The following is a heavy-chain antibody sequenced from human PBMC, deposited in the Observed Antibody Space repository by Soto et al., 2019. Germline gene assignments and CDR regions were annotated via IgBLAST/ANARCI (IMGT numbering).Heavy chain of an antibody. CDR3: ARDRDDYGSGNYYNRIDF. CDR1: GGIFSTYA. Sequence: QVQLVQSGAEVKKPGSSVKVSCKASGGIFSTYAISWLRQAPGQGLEGMGGIIPIFGTPNYAQRFQGRVTITEDESTSTAYMELSRLRSEDTAVYYCARDRDDYGSGNYYNRIDFWGQGTLVTVSS. D-gene: IGHD3-10*01. V-gene: IGHV1-69*01. CDR2: IIPIFGTP. J-gene: IGHJ4*02.